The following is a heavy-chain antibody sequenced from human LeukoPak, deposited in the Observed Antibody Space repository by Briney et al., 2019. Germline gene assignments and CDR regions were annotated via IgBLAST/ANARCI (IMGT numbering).Heavy chain of an antibody. D-gene: IGHD3-16*02. Sequence: GGSLRLSCAASGFTFSSFWMHWVRQAPGKGLVWVSRINSVGSSTSYADSVKGRFTISRDNAKNTLYLQMNSLRAEDTAVYYCAKGGFRYFAPWGQGTLVTVSS. V-gene: IGHV3-74*01. CDR1: GFTFSSFW. CDR3: AKGGFRYFAP. CDR2: INSVGSST. J-gene: IGHJ5*02.